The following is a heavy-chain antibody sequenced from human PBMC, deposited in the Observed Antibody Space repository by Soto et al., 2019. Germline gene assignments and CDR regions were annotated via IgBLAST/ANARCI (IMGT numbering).Heavy chain of an antibody. V-gene: IGHV3-21*01. D-gene: IGHD6-13*01. CDR3: ARRRAAAGTLTFDY. CDR2: ISSGSSYI. J-gene: IGHJ4*02. Sequence: PGGSLRLSCAASGFIFTGYNMNWVRQAPGKGLEWVSSISSGSSYIYYADPVKGRFTISRDNAKNSLYLQMNTLRAEDTALYYCARRRAAAGTLTFDYWGQGTRVTVSS. CDR1: GFIFTGYN.